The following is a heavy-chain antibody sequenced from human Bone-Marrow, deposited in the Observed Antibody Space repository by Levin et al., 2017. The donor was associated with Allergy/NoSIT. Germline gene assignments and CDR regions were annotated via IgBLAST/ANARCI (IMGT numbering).Heavy chain of an antibody. D-gene: IGHD4-11*01. CDR1: GYTFTSYG. J-gene: IGHJ5*02. V-gene: IGHV1-18*01. CDR2: ISAYNGNT. CDR3: ARAEGLHVGPNWFDP. Sequence: AASVKVSCKASGYTFTSYGISWVRQAPGQGLEWMGWISAYNGNTNYAQKLQGRVTMTTDTSTSTAYMELRSLRSDDTAVYYCARAEGLHVGPNWFDPWGQGTLVTVSS.